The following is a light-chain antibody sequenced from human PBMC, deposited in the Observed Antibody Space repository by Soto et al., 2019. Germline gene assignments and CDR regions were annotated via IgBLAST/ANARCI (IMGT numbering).Light chain of an antibody. CDR2: EVS. CDR1: SSDIGTYNY. Sequence: QSALTQPASVSGSPGQSITISCTGTSSDIGTYNYVSWYQQHPGKAPKLMLYEVSNRPSGVSNRFFGSKSGNTASLTISGLQAEDDADYFCNSYTSSSTLYVFGTGTKVTVL. CDR3: NSYTSSSTLYV. V-gene: IGLV2-14*01. J-gene: IGLJ1*01.